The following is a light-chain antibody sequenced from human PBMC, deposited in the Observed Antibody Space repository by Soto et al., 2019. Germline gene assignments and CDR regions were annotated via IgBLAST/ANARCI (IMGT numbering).Light chain of an antibody. Sequence: EVVLTQSPGTLSLSPGERATLSCRASQSVRSSYVAWYQQKPGQAPRLLIYGASSRATGIPDRFSGSGSGTDFPLTMSRLEPEDFAVYLCQQYGSSTFTFGPGTTVDIK. CDR2: GAS. J-gene: IGKJ3*01. CDR1: QSVRSSY. V-gene: IGKV3-20*01. CDR3: QQYGSSTFT.